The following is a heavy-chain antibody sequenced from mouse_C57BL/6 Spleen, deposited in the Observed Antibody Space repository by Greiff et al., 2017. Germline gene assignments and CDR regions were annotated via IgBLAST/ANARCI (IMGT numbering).Heavy chain of an antibody. CDR3: ARGDYYGSSYGDFDV. J-gene: IGHJ1*03. CDR2: IYPRDGST. V-gene: IGHV1-78*01. CDR1: GYTFTDHT. D-gene: IGHD1-1*01. Sequence: VQVVESDAELVKPGASVKISCKVSGYTFTDHTIHWMKQRPEQGLEWIGYIYPRDGSTKYNEKFKGKATLTADKSSSTAYMQLNSLTSEDSAVYFCARGDYYGSSYGDFDVWGTGTTVTVSS.